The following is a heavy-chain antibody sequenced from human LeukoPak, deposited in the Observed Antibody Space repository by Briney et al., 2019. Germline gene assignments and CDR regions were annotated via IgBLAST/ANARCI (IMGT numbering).Heavy chain of an antibody. CDR3: AKGGDIVATFFDY. V-gene: IGHV3-30*02. Sequence: GGSLRLSCGASGFIFDTHDMHWVRQAPGKGLEWVAFIRSDGYHTYYADSVKGRFTISRDNSKNTLYLQMNSLRAEDTAVYYCAKGGDIVATFFDYWGQGTLVTVSS. D-gene: IGHD5-12*01. CDR2: IRSDGYHT. CDR1: GFIFDTHD. J-gene: IGHJ4*02.